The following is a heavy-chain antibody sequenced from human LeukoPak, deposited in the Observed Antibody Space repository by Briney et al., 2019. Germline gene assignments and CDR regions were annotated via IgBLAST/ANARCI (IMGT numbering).Heavy chain of an antibody. CDR1: GYTFTSYD. CDR3: ARGGYCSGGSCYYFKLYYYYGMDV. CDR2: MNPNSGNT. V-gene: IGHV1-8*01. J-gene: IGHJ6*02. D-gene: IGHD2-15*01. Sequence: ASVKVSCKASGYTFTSYDINWVRQATGQGLEWMGWMNPNSGNTGYAQKFQGRVTMTGNTSISTAYMELSSLRSEDTAVYYCARGGYCSGGSCYYFKLYYYYGMDVWGQGTTVTVSS.